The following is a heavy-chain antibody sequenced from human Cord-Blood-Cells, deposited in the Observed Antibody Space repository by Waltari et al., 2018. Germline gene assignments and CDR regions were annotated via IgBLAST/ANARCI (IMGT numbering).Heavy chain of an antibody. CDR3: ARDSLWFGEWAFDI. D-gene: IGHD3-10*01. CDR2: IYCSESP. J-gene: IGHJ3*02. CDR1: GGSISSSSYY. V-gene: IGHV4-39*02. Sequence: QLQLQESGPGLVKPSETLSLTCTVSGGSISSSSYYWGWIRPPPGKGLEWMGSIYCSESPYDNPPLESRVTISVDTSKSQFSLKLSAVTAADTAVYYCARDSLWFGEWAFDIWGQGTMVTVSS.